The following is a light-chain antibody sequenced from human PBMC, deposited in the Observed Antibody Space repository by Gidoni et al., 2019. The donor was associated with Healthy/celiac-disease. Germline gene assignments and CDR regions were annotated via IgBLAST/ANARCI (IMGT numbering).Light chain of an antibody. CDR2: DAS. V-gene: IGKV1-33*01. CDR3: QQYDNRPIT. J-gene: IGKJ5*01. Sequence: DIQMTPSPSSLSASVGDRVTITCQASQDISNYFNWYQQKPGQAPKLLIYDASNLETGVPSRFSGSGSGTDFTFTISSMQPEDNATYYCQQYDNRPITFGQGTRLEIK. CDR1: QDISNY.